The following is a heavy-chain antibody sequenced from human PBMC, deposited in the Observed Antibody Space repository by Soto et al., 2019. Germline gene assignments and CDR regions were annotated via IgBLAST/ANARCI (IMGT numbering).Heavy chain of an antibody. J-gene: IGHJ4*02. D-gene: IGHD2-21*02. CDR2: IPSNSDTT. Sequence: VESGGGLVYPGGSLRLPCEPSGYRLSDHSMNWVSQAPGKGLQWISYIPSNSDTTYYADSVKGRFTVSGDNAKNALFLQMNSLRDDDTSTHYCARLPKGSLVTAWSQEARVTVSS. CDR1: GYRLSDHS. CDR3: ARLPKGSLVTA. V-gene: IGHV3-48*02.